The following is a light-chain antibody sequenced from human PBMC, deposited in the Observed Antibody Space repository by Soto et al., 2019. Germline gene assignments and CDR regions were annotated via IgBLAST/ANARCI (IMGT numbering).Light chain of an antibody. V-gene: IGKV1-8*01. Sequence: AIRMTQSPSSLSATTGDTVTITCRASQGISSYLAWYQQKPGKAPNLLIYGASTLQSGVPSRFSGSGSGTDFALTISCLQSEDFATYYCQQYYSYPFTFGPGTKVDIK. CDR2: GAS. CDR3: QQYYSYPFT. J-gene: IGKJ3*01. CDR1: QGISSY.